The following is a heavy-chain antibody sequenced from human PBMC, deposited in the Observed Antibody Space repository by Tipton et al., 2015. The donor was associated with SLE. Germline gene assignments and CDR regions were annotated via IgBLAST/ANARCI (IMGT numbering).Heavy chain of an antibody. CDR2: IYYSGST. V-gene: IGHV4-39*01. CDR1: GGSISSSSYY. Sequence: LRLSCTVSGGSISSSSYYWGWIRQPPGKGLEWIGSIYYSGSTYYNPSLKSRVTISVDTSKNQFSLKLSSVTAADTAVYYCARYDFWSGYTFDYWGQGTLVTVSS. J-gene: IGHJ4*02. D-gene: IGHD3-3*01. CDR3: ARYDFWSGYTFDY.